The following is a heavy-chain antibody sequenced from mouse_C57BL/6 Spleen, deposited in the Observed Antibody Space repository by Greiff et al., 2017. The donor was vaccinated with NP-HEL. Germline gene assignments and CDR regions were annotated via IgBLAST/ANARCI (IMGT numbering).Heavy chain of an antibody. V-gene: IGHV4-1*01. J-gene: IGHJ2*01. Sequence: ATGGVDFSRYWMSWVRRAPGKGLEWIGEINPDSSTINYAPSLKDKFIISRDNAKNTLYLQMSKVRSEDTALYYCARRLGRVYFDYWGQGTTLTVSS. CDR1: GVDFSRYW. CDR3: ARRLGRVYFDY. D-gene: IGHD4-1*01. CDR2: INPDSSTI.